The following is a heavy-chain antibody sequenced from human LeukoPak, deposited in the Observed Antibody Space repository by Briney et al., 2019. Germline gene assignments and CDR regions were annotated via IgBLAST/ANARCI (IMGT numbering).Heavy chain of an antibody. Sequence: SETLSLTCTVSGGSISSYYWSWIRQPPGKRLEWIGYIYYSGSTNYNPSLKSRVTISVDTSKNQFSLKLSSVTAADTAVYYCARDVGGYRYGYRPTELYWYFDLWGRGTLVTVSS. CDR2: IYYSGST. D-gene: IGHD5-18*01. V-gene: IGHV4-59*12. J-gene: IGHJ2*01. CDR1: GGSISSYY. CDR3: ARDVGGYRYGYRPTELYWYFDL.